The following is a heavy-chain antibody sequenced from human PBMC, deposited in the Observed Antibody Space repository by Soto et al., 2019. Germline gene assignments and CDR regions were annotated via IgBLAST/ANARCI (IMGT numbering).Heavy chain of an antibody. CDR2: IYYTGST. CDR1: GGPISSYY. V-gene: IGHV4-59*01. CDR3: ARAFGSTMPSLF. Sequence: SETLSLTCTVSGGPISSYYWNWIRQPPGKGLEWIGYIYYTGSTNYNPSLKSRVTISVDTSKNQFSLKLSSVTAADTAVYYCARAFGSTMPSLFWGQGTLVT. J-gene: IGHJ4*02. D-gene: IGHD3-16*02.